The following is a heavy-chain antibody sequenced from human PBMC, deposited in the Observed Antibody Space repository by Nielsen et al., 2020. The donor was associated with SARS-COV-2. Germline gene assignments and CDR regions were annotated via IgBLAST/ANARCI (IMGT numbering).Heavy chain of an antibody. Sequence: GESLKISCKGSGYSFTSYWIGWVRQMPGKGLEWMGIIYPGDSDTRYSPSFQGQVTISADKSISTAYLQWSSLKASDTAMYYCARLGSRGFYYYYGMDVWGQGTTVTVPS. CDR3: ARLGSRGFYYYYGMDV. J-gene: IGHJ6*02. CDR2: IYPGDSDT. V-gene: IGHV5-51*01. D-gene: IGHD2-15*01. CDR1: GYSFTSYW.